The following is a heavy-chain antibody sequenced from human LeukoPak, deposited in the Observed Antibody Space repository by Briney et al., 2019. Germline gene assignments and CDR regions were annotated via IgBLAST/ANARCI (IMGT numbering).Heavy chain of an antibody. V-gene: IGHV3-53*01. D-gene: IGHD2-2*01. CDR2: IHRDDKT. CDR1: GFTVSSSF. J-gene: IGHJ4*02. Sequence: GGSLRLSCAASGFTVSSSFIYWVRRAPGKGLEWVSFIHRDDKTYYADSVKGRFTMSRDSSKNTLYLKMNSLGADDTAVYYCAREVISTPSYFDYWGQGILVTVSS. CDR3: AREVISTPSYFDY.